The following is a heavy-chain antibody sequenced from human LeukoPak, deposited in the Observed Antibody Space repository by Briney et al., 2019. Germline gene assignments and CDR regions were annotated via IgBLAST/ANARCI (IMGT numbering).Heavy chain of an antibody. CDR1: GGSISSYY. D-gene: IGHD6-13*01. J-gene: IGHJ4*02. CDR2: IYYSGST. CDR3: ARVTGYMVEDYFDY. V-gene: IGHV4-59*01. Sequence: PSETLSLTCTVSGGSISSYYWSWIRQPPGEGLEWIGYIYYSGSTNYNPSLKSRVTISVDTSKNQFSLRLSSVTAADTALYYCARVTGYMVEDYFDYWGQGTLVTVSS.